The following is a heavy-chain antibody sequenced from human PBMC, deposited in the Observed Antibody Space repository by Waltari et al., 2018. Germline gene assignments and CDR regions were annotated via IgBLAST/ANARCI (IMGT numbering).Heavy chain of an antibody. Sequence: EVQLVESGGGLVQRGGSLRFSCAASGFNFSTYSMNWVRQAPGKVLEWSSYIKSTGSTIHYADPVKGRFTTSRDNAKNSLYLQMNSLSDEDTAVYYCARGLGDYTYWGQGTLVTVSS. V-gene: IGHV3-48*02. D-gene: IGHD4-17*01. CDR2: IKSTGSTI. J-gene: IGHJ4*02. CDR3: ARGLGDYTY. CDR1: GFNFSTYS.